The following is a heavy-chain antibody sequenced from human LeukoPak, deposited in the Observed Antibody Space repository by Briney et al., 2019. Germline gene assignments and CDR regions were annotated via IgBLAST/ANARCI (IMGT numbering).Heavy chain of an antibody. CDR1: GFTFSDYY. CDR3: ARRGTTYCSVDSCHPIWFVP. V-gene: IGHV3-11*03. CDR2: IKGSSSDT. J-gene: IGHJ5*02. Sequence: GGSLRLSCAASGFTFSDYYMTWVRQAPGRGLEWISYIKGSSSDTKYADCVKGRFTISRDNAKDQVYRLMNSLRAEDTAVYYCARRGTTYCSVDSCHPIWFVPWGQGTLVTVSS. D-gene: IGHD2-15*01.